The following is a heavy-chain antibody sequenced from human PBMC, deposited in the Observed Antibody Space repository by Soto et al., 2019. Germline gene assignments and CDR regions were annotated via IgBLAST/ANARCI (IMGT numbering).Heavy chain of an antibody. D-gene: IGHD2-15*01. J-gene: IGHJ3*02. CDR3: SGYCSGGSCYLYAFDI. CDR1: GGSISSGGYY. V-gene: IGHV4-31*03. CDR2: IYYSGST. Sequence: QVQLQESGPGLVKPSRTLSLTCTVSGGSISSGGYYWSWIRQHPGKGLEWIGYIYYSGSTYYNPSLKSRVTISVDTSKNQFSLKLSSVTAADTAVYYCSGYCSGGSCYLYAFDIWGQGTMVTVSS.